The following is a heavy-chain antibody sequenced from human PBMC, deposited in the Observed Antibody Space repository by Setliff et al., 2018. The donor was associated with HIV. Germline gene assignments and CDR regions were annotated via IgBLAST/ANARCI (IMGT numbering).Heavy chain of an antibody. V-gene: IGHV1-24*01. CDR2: FDPEDDET. D-gene: IGHD3-22*01. CDR3: ATSGFYDI. Sequence: ASVKVSCKASGYRFSGYGISWVRQAPGQGLEWMGGFDPEDDETVYAEKFQGRVTMTEDTSTDTAYMALSSLRSEDTAMYYCATSGFYDIWGRGTMVTVSS. CDR1: GYRFSGYG. J-gene: IGHJ3*02.